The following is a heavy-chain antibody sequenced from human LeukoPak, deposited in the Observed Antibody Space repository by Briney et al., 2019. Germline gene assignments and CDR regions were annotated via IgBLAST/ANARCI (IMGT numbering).Heavy chain of an antibody. D-gene: IGHD1-20*01. J-gene: IGHJ6*03. V-gene: IGHV5-51*01. Sequence: GESLKISCEGSGFSFTSYWIGWVRQMPGKGLEWMGIIYPGDSDTRYSPSFQGQVTISADKSISTAYLQWSSLKASDTAMYYCARHEGMTGYYYYMDVWGKGTTVTVSS. CDR3: ARHEGMTGYYYYMDV. CDR1: GFSFTSYW. CDR2: IYPGDSDT.